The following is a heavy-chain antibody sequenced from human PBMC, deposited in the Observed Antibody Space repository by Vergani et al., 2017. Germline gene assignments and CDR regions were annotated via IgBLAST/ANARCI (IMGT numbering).Heavy chain of an antibody. V-gene: IGHV4-59*01. J-gene: IGHJ5*02. Sequence: QVRLQESGPGLVKPSETLSLTCSDSGGSMSGYHWSWIRQPLGKELEWIGDMYHSGSTNYNPSLETRVTISGDTSKNQFSLKLHSVTAADTAVYYCGRVADFYGLGRRLLDLWRQGILVTVSS. CDR2: MYHSGST. CDR1: GGSMSGYH. D-gene: IGHD3-10*01. CDR3: GRVADFYGLGRRLLDL.